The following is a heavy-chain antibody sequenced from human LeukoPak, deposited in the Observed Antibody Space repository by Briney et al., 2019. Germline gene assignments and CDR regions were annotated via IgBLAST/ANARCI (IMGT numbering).Heavy chain of an antibody. V-gene: IGHV4-59*08. CDR3: ARGGVLTVPGEWFDP. D-gene: IGHD3-16*01. Sequence: SETLSLTCTVSGGSISSYYWSWIRQPPGKGLEWIGYIYYSGSTTYNPSLKSRVTISLDTSRNQFSLMLTSVTAADTAVYYCARGGVLTVPGEWFDPWGQETLVTVSS. CDR1: GGSISSYY. J-gene: IGHJ5*02. CDR2: IYYSGST.